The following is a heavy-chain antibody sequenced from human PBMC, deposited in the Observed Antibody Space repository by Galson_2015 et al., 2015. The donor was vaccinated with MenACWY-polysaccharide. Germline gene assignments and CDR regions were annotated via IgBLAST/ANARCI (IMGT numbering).Heavy chain of an antibody. Sequence: SETLSLTCAVSGYSISSGYYWGWIRQPPGKGLEWIGSIYHSGSTYYNPSLKSRVTISVDTSKNQFSLKLSSVTAADTAVYYCARVEKDSGSFYILYWGQGTLVTVSS. CDR2: IYHSGST. J-gene: IGHJ4*02. D-gene: IGHD1-26*01. CDR1: GYSISSGYY. CDR3: ARVEKDSGSFYILY. V-gene: IGHV4-38-2*01.